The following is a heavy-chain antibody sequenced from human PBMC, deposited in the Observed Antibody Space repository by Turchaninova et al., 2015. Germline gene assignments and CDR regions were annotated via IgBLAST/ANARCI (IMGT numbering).Heavy chain of an antibody. Sequence: QVQLVQSGAEVKKPGSSVKVPCKASGGTFSTPANSWVRQAPGQGLEWMGGITPIFGTANYAQKFQGRVTITADESTSTVYMEVSSLRSEDTALYYCARGPDSSAYYYFYWGQGTLVTVSS. CDR2: ITPIFGTA. J-gene: IGHJ4*02. CDR3: ARGPDSSAYYYFY. CDR1: GGTFSTPA. D-gene: IGHD3-22*01. V-gene: IGHV1-69*12.